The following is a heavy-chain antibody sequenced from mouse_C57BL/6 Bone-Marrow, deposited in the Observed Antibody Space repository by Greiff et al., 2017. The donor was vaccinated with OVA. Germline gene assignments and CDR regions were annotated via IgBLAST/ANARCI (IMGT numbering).Heavy chain of an antibody. CDR3: AREGDYGVYYFDY. CDR2: IDPSDSYT. V-gene: IGHV1-69*01. Sequence: QVQLQQPGAELVMPGASVKLSCKASGYTFTSYWMHWVKQRPGQGLGWIGEIDPSDSYTNYNQKFKGKSTLTVDKSSSTAYMQLSSLTSEDSAVYYCAREGDYGVYYFDYWGQGTTLTVSS. D-gene: IGHD2-4*01. J-gene: IGHJ2*01. CDR1: GYTFTSYW.